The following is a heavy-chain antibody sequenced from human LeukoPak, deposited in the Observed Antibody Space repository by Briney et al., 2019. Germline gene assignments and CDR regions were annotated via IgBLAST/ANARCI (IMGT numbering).Heavy chain of an antibody. CDR2: ISGDGTTI. J-gene: IGHJ4*02. Sequence: GGSLRLSCAASGFIFSTYEMNWVRQAPGQGLEWVSYISGDGTTIYYADSVKGRFTISRDNAKKSLYLQMNNLRAEDTAVYYCVRAYGGLFDYWGQGTLVTVSS. V-gene: IGHV3-48*03. CDR3: VRAYGGLFDY. D-gene: IGHD3-16*01. CDR1: GFIFSTYE.